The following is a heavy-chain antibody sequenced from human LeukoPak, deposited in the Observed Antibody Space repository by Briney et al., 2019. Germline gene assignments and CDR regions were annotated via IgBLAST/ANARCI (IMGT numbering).Heavy chain of an antibody. D-gene: IGHD3-10*01. CDR3: AKGDGSGSYYTPLFDY. CDR1: GFTFSSYA. V-gene: IGHV3-23*01. J-gene: IGHJ4*02. CDR2: ISGSGGST. Sequence: GGSLRLSCAASGFTFSSYAMSWVRQAPGKGLEWVSAISGSGGSTYYADSVKGRFTISRDNSKNTLFLQMNSLRAEDTAVYYCAKGDGSGSYYTPLFDYWGQGTLVTVSS.